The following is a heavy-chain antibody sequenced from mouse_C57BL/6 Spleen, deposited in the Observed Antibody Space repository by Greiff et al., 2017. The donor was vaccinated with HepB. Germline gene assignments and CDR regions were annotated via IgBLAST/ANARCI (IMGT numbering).Heavy chain of an antibody. CDR2: ISYDGSN. D-gene: IGHD2-4*01. V-gene: IGHV3-6*01. CDR1: GYSITSGYY. J-gene: IGHJ3*01. Sequence: DVQLQESGPGLVKPSQSLSLTCSVTGYSITSGYYWNWIRQIPGNKLEWMGYISYDGSNNYNPSLKNRISITRDTSKNQFFLKLNSVTTEDTATYYCARENYDYEGAWFAYWGQGTLVTVSA. CDR3: ARENYDYEGAWFAY.